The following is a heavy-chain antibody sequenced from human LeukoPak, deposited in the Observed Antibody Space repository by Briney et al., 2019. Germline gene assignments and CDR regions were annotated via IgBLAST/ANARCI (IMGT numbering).Heavy chain of an antibody. CDR3: ARVEGVYFDL. V-gene: IGHV4-59*01. Sequence: PSETPSLTCTVSGGSISSYYWSWIRQPPGKGLEWIGYIYYSGSTNYNPSLKSRVTISVDTSKNQFSPKLNSVTAADTAVYYCARVEGVYFDLWGRGTLVTVSS. J-gene: IGHJ2*01. CDR2: IYYSGST. CDR1: GGSISSYY.